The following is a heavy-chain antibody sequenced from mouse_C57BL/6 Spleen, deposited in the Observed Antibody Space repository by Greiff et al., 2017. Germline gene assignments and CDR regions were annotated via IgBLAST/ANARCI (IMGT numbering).Heavy chain of an antibody. CDR1: GFTFSDYG. D-gene: IGHD1-1*01. CDR3: ARSSSDAMDY. V-gene: IGHV5-17*01. Sequence: EVMLVESGGGLVKPGGSLKLSCAASGFTFSDYGMHWVRQAPEKGLEWVAYISSGSSTIYYADTVKGRFTIARDNAKNTLFLQMTSLRSEDTAMYYCARSSSDAMDYWGKGTSVTVSS. J-gene: IGHJ4*01. CDR2: ISSGSSTI.